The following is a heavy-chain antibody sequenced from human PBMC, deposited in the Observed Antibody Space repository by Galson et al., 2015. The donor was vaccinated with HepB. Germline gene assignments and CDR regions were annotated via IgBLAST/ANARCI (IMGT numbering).Heavy chain of an antibody. V-gene: IGHV1-69*13. CDR1: GGTFSSYA. Sequence: SVKVSCKASGGTFSSYAISWVRQAPGQGLEWMGGIIPIFGIANYAQKFQGRVTITADESTSTAYMELSSLRSEDTAVYYCARDLVVPAATQGGYYGMDVWGQGTTVTVSS. J-gene: IGHJ6*02. CDR2: IIPIFGIA. D-gene: IGHD2-2*01. CDR3: ARDLVVPAATQGGYYGMDV.